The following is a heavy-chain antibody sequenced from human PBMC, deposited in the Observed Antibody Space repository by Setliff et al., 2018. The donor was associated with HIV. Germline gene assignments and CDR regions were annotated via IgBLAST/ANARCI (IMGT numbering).Heavy chain of an antibody. J-gene: IGHJ4*02. CDR3: ARHVGISIGGTRGDFDC. V-gene: IGHV4-4*09. Sequence: LSLTCTVSGGSMSPYYWSWVRQPPGKGLEWIGYIFSSGSTNYNPSLKSRVTISVDTSKNQFSLRLSSVTAADTAMYYCARHVGISIGGTRGDFDCWGQGTLVTVSS. CDR1: GGSMSPYY. D-gene: IGHD6-13*01. CDR2: IFSSGST.